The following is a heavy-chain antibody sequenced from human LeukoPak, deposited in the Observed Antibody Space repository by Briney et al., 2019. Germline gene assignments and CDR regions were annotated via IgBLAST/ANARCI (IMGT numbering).Heavy chain of an antibody. CDR1: GFTFSSYS. CDR3: ARLRGYSYGYADY. D-gene: IGHD5-18*01. J-gene: IGHJ4*02. CDR2: ISSSGSTI. V-gene: IGHV3-48*04. Sequence: GGSLRLSCAASGFTFSSYSMNWVRQAPGKGLEWVSYISSSGSTIDYADSVKGRFTISRDNAKNSLYLQMNSLRVEDTAFYYCARLRGYSYGYADYWGQGTPVTVSS.